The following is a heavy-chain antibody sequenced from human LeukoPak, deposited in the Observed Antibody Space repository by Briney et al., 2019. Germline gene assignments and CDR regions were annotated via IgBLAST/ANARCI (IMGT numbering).Heavy chain of an antibody. D-gene: IGHD6-19*01. CDR2: INPSGGST. CDR1: GYTFINYY. CDR3: ARDGVAGTYYFDY. V-gene: IGHV1-46*01. Sequence: ASVKVSCKASGYTFINYYMHWVRQAPGQGLEWMGIINPSGGSTSYAQKFQGRVTMTRDTSTSTVYMELSSLRSEDTAVYFCARDGVAGTYYFDYWGQGTLVTVSS. J-gene: IGHJ4*02.